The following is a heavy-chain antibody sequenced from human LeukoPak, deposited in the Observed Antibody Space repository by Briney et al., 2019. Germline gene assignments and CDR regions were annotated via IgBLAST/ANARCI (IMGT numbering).Heavy chain of an antibody. D-gene: IGHD2-2*01. V-gene: IGHV4-39*01. CDR1: GGSISSSGYY. CDR2: IYYSGST. J-gene: IGHJ3*02. Sequence: SETLSLTCTVPGGSISSSGYYWGWIRQPPGKGLEWIANIYYSGSTYYNSSLKSRVTISVDTSKNQFSLKLISVTAADTAVYFCARLSCSSSSCFFPNAFDMWGQGTMVTVSS. CDR3: ARLSCSSSSCFFPNAFDM.